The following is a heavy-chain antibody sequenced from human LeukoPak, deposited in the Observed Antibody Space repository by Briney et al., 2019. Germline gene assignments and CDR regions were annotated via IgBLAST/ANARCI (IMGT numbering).Heavy chain of an antibody. D-gene: IGHD1-26*01. CDR2: ISSSSSYI. Sequence: GGSLRLSCAASGFTFSSYSMNWVRQAPGKGLEWVSSISSSSSYIYYADSVKGRFTISRDNAKNSLYLQMNSLRAEDTAVYYCARGRIVGAAFDYWGQGTLVTVSS. CDR3: ARGRIVGAAFDY. CDR1: GFTFSSYS. J-gene: IGHJ4*02. V-gene: IGHV3-21*01.